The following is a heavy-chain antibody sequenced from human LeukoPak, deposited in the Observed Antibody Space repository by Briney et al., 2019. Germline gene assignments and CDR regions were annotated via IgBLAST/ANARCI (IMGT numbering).Heavy chain of an antibody. V-gene: IGHV4-59*01. Sequence: PSETLSLTCTVSGGSISSYYWSWIRQPPGKGLEWIGYIYYSGSTNYNPSFKSRVTISVDTSKNQFSLKLSSVTAADTAVYYCARVDTGYYYYYYMDVWGKGTTVTVSS. J-gene: IGHJ6*03. CDR3: ARVDTGYYYYYYMDV. CDR2: IYYSGST. CDR1: GGSISSYY. D-gene: IGHD5-18*01.